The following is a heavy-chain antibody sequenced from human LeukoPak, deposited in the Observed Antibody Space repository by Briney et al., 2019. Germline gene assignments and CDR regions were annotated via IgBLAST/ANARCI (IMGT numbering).Heavy chain of an antibody. CDR2: IDPDGVDK. CDR3: ARGWATIPD. J-gene: IGHJ4*02. Sequence: QPEGSLRLSCPASGFTFSSHAMTWVRQAPGKGLQWVAHIDPDGVDKNYVGSVKDRFIISRDNTKNSLFLQNSLRDDDTALYYCARGWATIPDWGQGSLVIVSS. D-gene: IGHD5-24*01. CDR1: GFTFSSHA. V-gene: IGHV3-7*01.